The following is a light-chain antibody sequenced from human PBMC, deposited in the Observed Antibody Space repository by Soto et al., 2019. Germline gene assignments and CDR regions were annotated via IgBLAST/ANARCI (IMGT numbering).Light chain of an antibody. Sequence: QSVLTQPPPVSGAPGQRVTISCTGSSSNIGAGYDVHWYQQLPRTAPKLLIYGNSNRPSGVPDRFSGSKSGTSASLAITGLQAEDEADYYCQSYDSSLSGVVFGGGTKLTVL. V-gene: IGLV1-40*01. J-gene: IGLJ2*01. CDR1: SSNIGAGYD. CDR2: GNS. CDR3: QSYDSSLSGVV.